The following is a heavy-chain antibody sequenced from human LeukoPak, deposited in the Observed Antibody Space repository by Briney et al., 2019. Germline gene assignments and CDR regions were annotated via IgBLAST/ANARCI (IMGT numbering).Heavy chain of an antibody. V-gene: IGHV3-33*01. CDR1: GFTFSSYG. CDR3: AREPNAVAAYPYFDY. Sequence: GGSLRLSCAASGFTFSSYGMHWVCQAPGKGLEWVAVIWYDGSNKYYADSVKGRFTISRDNSKNTLYLQMNSLRAEDTAVYYCAREPNAVAAYPYFDYWGQGTLVTVSS. CDR2: IWYDGSNK. D-gene: IGHD6-19*01. J-gene: IGHJ4*02.